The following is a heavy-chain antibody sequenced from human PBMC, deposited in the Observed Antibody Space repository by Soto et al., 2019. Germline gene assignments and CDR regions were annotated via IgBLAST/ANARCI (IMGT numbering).Heavy chain of an antibody. J-gene: IGHJ4*02. V-gene: IGHV4-34*01. Sequence: SETLSLTCAVYGGSFSGYYWSWIRQPPGKGLEWIGEINHSGSTNYNPSLKSRVTISVDTSKNQFSLKLSSVTAADTAVYYCATRGTGYGVDYWGQGTLVTVSS. CDR2: INHSGST. CDR1: GGSFSGYY. CDR3: ATRGTGYGVDY. D-gene: IGHD5-12*01.